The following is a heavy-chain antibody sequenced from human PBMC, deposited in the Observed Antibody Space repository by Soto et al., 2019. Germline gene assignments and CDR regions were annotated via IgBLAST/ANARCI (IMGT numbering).Heavy chain of an antibody. J-gene: IGHJ6*02. CDR3: ARHGYYYYYGMDV. V-gene: IGHV4-34*01. CDR1: GGSFSGYY. Sequence: SEILSLTCAVYGGSFSGYYWSWIRQPPGKGLEWIGEINHSGSTNYNPSLKSRVTISVDTSKNQFSLKLSSVTAADTAVYYCARHGYYYYYGMDVWGQGTTVTVSS. CDR2: INHSGST.